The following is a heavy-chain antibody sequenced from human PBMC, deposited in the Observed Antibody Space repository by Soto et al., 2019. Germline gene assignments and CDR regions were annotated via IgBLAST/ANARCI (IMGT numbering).Heavy chain of an antibody. J-gene: IGHJ4*02. CDR1: GFTFSSYA. CDR3: AKILLAPRRSLSGYYFDY. D-gene: IGHD3-16*01. Sequence: GGSLRLSCAASGFTFSSYAMSWVRQAPGKGLEWVSAISGSGGSTYYADSVKGRFTISTDNSKNTLYLQMNSLRAEDTAVYYCAKILLAPRRSLSGYYFDYWGQGT. V-gene: IGHV3-23*01. CDR2: ISGSGGST.